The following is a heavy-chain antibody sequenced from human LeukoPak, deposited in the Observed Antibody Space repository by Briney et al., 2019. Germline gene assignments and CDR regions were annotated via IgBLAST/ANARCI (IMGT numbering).Heavy chain of an antibody. Sequence: GGSLRLSCAASGFTFSDYYMSWLRQAPGKGLEWVSYISSSSGYTNYADSVKGRFTISRANSKNALYLQMNSLRAEDTAVYYCAKGYHTPDYWGQGTLVTVSS. V-gene: IGHV3-11*06. D-gene: IGHD2-2*01. CDR3: AKGYHTPDY. CDR1: GFTFSDYY. CDR2: ISSSSGYT. J-gene: IGHJ4*02.